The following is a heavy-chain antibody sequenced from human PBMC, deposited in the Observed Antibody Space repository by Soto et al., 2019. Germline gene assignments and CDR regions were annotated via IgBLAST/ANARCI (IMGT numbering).Heavy chain of an antibody. D-gene: IGHD3-9*01. Sequence: PGGSLRLSCAASGFTFSNYAMTWVRQAPGKGLEWVAESYSTGGTEYADSVKGRFSISRDNSKNMLFLQMNSLRVEDTALYYCARDREPDGIWTFDSWGQGTLVTVSS. CDR2: SYSTGGT. CDR3: ARDREPDGIWTFDS. CDR1: GFTFSNYA. J-gene: IGHJ4*02. V-gene: IGHV3-23*01.